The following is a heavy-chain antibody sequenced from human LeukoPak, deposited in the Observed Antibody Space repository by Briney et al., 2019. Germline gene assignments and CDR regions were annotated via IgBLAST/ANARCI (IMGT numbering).Heavy chain of an antibody. Sequence: GASVKVSCKASGYTFTGYYIHWVRQAPGQGLEWMGWINPKSGGTNYAQKFQGRVTMTRDTSISTIYMELSRLISDDTAVYYCARGTRFGAASDTGYWGQGTLVTVSS. D-gene: IGHD6-13*01. CDR2: INPKSGGT. CDR1: GYTFTGYY. V-gene: IGHV1-2*02. J-gene: IGHJ4*02. CDR3: ARGTRFGAASDTGY.